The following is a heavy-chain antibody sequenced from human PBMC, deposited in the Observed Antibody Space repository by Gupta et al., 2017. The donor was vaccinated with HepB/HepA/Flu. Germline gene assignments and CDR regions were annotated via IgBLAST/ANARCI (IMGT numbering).Heavy chain of an antibody. CDR2: MHYSEST. Sequence: QLQLQESGPGLVKPSETLSLTCTVSGGSVSSYYWGWIRQPPGKGLEWIGSMHYSESTYYNPSLKSRVTISVDTSKKQFSLRLSSVTAADTAVYYCARHSDYFDFDYWGQGTLVTVSS. V-gene: IGHV4-39*01. CDR1: GGSVSSYY. J-gene: IGHJ4*02. CDR3: ARHSDYFDFDY. D-gene: IGHD3-9*01.